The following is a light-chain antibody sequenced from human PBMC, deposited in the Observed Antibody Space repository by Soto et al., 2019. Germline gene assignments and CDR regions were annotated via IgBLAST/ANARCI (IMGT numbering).Light chain of an antibody. CDR1: SSDVGGYKY. CDR3: RSYAGINNLGV. J-gene: IGLJ1*01. Sequence: QSVLTQPPSASGSPGQSVTISCTGTSSDVGGYKYVSWYQQHPGKAPKLMIFEVNKRPSGVPDRFSGSKSGNPASLTVAGLQAEDEADYYCRSYAGINNLGVFGTGTKVTVL. CDR2: EVN. V-gene: IGLV2-8*01.